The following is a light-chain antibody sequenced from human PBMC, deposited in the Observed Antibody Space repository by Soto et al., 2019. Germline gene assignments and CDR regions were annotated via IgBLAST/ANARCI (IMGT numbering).Light chain of an antibody. V-gene: IGLV1-40*01. CDR1: SSNLGAGHD. Sequence: QLVLTQPPSVSGAPGQSVTISCTGNSSNLGAGHDVHWHQQLPGAAPKLVIFGNRNRPSGVPERFSGSKSGTSASLAITGLEAEDEADYYCQAYDYSLTASVFGGGTELTVL. CDR2: GNR. J-gene: IGLJ3*02. CDR3: QAYDYSLTASV.